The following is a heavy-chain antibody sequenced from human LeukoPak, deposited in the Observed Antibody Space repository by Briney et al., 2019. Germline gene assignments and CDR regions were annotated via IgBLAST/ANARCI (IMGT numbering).Heavy chain of an antibody. D-gene: IGHD1-14*01. CDR3: ARDGRNQFDDAFDI. CDR1: GFTFSSYW. V-gene: IGHV3-7*01. CDR2: IKQDGSEK. J-gene: IGHJ3*02. Sequence: GGSLRLSCAASGFTFSSYWMSWVRQAPGKGLEWVANIKQDGSEKYYVDSVKGRFTISRDNAKNSLYLQMNSLRAEDTAVYYCARDGRNQFDDAFDIWGQGTMVTVSS.